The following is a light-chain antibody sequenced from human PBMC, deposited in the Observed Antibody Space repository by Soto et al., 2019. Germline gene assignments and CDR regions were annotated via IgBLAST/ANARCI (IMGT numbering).Light chain of an antibody. V-gene: IGKV3-20*01. CDR2: GAS. CDR1: QSVSSSF. Sequence: EIVLTQSPGTLSLSPGERATLSCRASQSVSSSFLAWYQQKPGQAPRLLIYGASSRATGIPDRFSGSGSGPDFTLTISRLEPEDFAVYYCQQYGSSPPWTFGQGTKVEI. J-gene: IGKJ1*01. CDR3: QQYGSSPPWT.